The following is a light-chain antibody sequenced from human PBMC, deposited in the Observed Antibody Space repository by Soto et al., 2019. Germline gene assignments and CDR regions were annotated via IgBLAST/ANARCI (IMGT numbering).Light chain of an antibody. CDR1: SSDVGGYDY. J-gene: IGLJ2*01. CDR3: TSYAGANTLV. CDR2: DVS. V-gene: IGLV2-8*01. Sequence: QSALTQPPSASGSPGQSVTISCTGTSSDVGGYDYVSWYQQHPGKAPKVMIFDVSKRPSGVPDRFSGSKSANTASLTVSGLQAEDEADYYCTSYAGANTLVFGGGTKLTVL.